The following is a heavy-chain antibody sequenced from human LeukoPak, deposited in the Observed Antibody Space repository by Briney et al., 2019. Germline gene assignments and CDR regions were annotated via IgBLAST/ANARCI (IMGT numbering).Heavy chain of an antibody. CDR3: ARDLTRDYYDSSGYYYPDGMDV. D-gene: IGHD3-22*01. Sequence: GGSLRLSCAASGFTFSSYSMNWVRQAPGKGLEWVSYIGSSSSTIYYADSVKGRFTISRDNAKNSLYLQMNSLRAEDTAVYYCARDLTRDYYDSSGYYYPDGMDVWGQGTTVTVSS. CDR1: GFTFSSYS. J-gene: IGHJ6*02. V-gene: IGHV3-48*04. CDR2: IGSSSSTI.